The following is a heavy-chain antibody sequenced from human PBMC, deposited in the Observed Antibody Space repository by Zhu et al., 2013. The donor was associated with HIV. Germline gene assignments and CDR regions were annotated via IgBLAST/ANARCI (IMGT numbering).Heavy chain of an antibody. V-gene: IGHV1-69*01. CDR1: SSYA. D-gene: IGHD3-10*01. Sequence: SSYAISWVRQAPGQGLEWMGGIIPIFGTANYAQKFQGRVTITADESTSTAYMELSSLRSEDTAVYYCARDLAEYYYGSGSYYHAFDIWGQGTMVTVSS. CDR2: IIPIFGTA. J-gene: IGHJ3*02. CDR3: ARDLAEYYYGSGSYYHAFDI.